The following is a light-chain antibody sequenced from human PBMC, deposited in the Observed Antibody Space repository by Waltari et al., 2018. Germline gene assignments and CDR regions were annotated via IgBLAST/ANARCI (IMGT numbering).Light chain of an antibody. CDR2: WAS. J-gene: IGKJ5*01. V-gene: IGKV4-1*01. CDR3: QQYYSTPIT. CDR1: LGVLYSSNNKNY. Sequence: DIVMTQSPDSLAVSLGERATINCKSSLGVLYSSNNKNYLAWYQQKPGQPPKLLIYWASTRESGVPDRFSGSGSGTDFTLTISSLQAEDVAVYYCQQYYSTPITFGQGTRLEIK.